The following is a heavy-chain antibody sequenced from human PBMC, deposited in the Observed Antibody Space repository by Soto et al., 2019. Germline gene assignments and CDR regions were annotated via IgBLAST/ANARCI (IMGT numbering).Heavy chain of an antibody. V-gene: IGHV1-8*01. CDR1: GYTFTSYD. D-gene: IGHD3-3*01. CDR3: AREKSGYYDY. CDR2: MNPNSGNT. Sequence: QVQLVQSGAEVKKPGASVKVSCKASGYTFTSYDINWVRQATGQGLEWMGWMNPNSGNTGYAQKFQGKVTMTRSTSIRTAYKELSSLKSEDTAVYYCAREKSGYYDYWGQGTLVTVSS. J-gene: IGHJ4*02.